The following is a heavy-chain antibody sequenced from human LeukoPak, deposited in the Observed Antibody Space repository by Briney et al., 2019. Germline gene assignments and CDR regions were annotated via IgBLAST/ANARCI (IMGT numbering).Heavy chain of an antibody. CDR3: ARGWQGSFDY. V-gene: IGHV3-9*01. CDR2: ISWSNGSI. D-gene: IGHD2-15*01. CDR1: GFTFDDYA. J-gene: IGHJ4*02. Sequence: PGGSLRLSCAASGFTFDDYAMHWVRQGPGKGLEWVSSISWSNGSIGYADSVKGRFTISRDNAKNSLYLQMSSLRAEDTALYYCARGWQGSFDYWGQGTLVTVSS.